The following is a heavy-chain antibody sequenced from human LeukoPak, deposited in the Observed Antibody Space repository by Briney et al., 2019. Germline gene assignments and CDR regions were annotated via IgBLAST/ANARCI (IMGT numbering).Heavy chain of an antibody. J-gene: IGHJ6*02. V-gene: IGHV3-30-3*01. Sequence: GRSLRLSCAASGFTFSSYAMHWVRQAPGKGLEWVAVISYDGSNKYYADSVKGRFTISRDNSKNTLYLQMNSLRAEDTAVYYCARDMYIVVVPAVPPPKTYGMDVWGQGTTVTVSS. CDR3: ARDMYIVVVPAVPPPKTYGMDV. D-gene: IGHD2-2*01. CDR2: ISYDGSNK. CDR1: GFTFSSYA.